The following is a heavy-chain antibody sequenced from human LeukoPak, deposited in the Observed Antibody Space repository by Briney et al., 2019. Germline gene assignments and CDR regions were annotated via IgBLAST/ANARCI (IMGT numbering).Heavy chain of an antibody. CDR1: GFTFSSYA. CDR3: ARDYDWTGFDY. D-gene: IGHD3-3*01. V-gene: IGHV3-30-3*01. J-gene: IGHJ4*02. Sequence: GRSLRLSCAASGFTFSSYAMHWVRQAPGKGLEWVAVISYDGSNKYYADSVKGRFTISRDNSKNTLYLQMNSLRAEDTAVYYCARDYDWTGFDYWGQGTLVTVSS. CDR2: ISYDGSNK.